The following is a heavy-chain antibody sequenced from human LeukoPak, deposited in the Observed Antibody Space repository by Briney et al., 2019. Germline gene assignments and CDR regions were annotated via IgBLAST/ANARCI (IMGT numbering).Heavy chain of an antibody. J-gene: IGHJ4*02. V-gene: IGHV3-7*01. CDR3: ARDREPYSSSWYGLDY. D-gene: IGHD6-13*01. CDR1: GFTFSSYW. CDR2: IKQDGSEK. Sequence: GGSLRLSCAASGFTFSSYWMSWVRQAPGKGLEWVANIKQDGSEKYYVDSVKGRFTISRDNAKNSLYLQMNSLRAEDTAVYYCARDREPYSSSWYGLDYWGQGTLVTVSS.